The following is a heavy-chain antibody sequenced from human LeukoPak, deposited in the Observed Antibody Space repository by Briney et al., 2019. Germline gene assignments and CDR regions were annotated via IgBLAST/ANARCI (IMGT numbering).Heavy chain of an antibody. CDR1: GGSISSGDYY. Sequence: SETLSLTCTVSGGSISSGDYYWSWIRQPPGKGLEWIGYIYYSGSTYYNPSLKSRVTISVDTSKNQLSLKLSSVTAADTAVYYCARVRGVPVTIFDYWGQGTLVTVSS. V-gene: IGHV4-30-4*01. J-gene: IGHJ4*02. CDR3: ARVRGVPVTIFDY. CDR2: IYYSGST. D-gene: IGHD3-10*01.